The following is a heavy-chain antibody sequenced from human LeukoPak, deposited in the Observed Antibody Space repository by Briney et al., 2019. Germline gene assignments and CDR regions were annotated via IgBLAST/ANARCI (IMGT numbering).Heavy chain of an antibody. CDR1: GGSISSGDYY. V-gene: IGHV4-30-4*01. D-gene: IGHD4-17*01. CDR3: ARVVDYGELNWFDP. Sequence: SETLSLTCTVTGGSISSGDYYWSWIRQPPGKGLEWIGYIYYSGSTYYNPSLKSRVTISVDTSKNQFSLKLGSVTAADTAVSHCARVVDYGELNWFDPWGQGTLVTVSS. J-gene: IGHJ5*02. CDR2: IYYSGST.